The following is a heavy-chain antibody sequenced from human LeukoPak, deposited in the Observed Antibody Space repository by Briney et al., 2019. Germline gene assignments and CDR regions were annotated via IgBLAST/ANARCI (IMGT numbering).Heavy chain of an antibody. V-gene: IGHV3-48*01. CDR3: AREGYYGSGLYYYYYMDV. CDR1: GFTFSTYT. D-gene: IGHD3-10*01. Sequence: GGSLRLSCAASGFTFSTYTMNWVRQAPGKGLEWVSYISSRSSTIYYADSVKGRFTISRDNAKNSLYLQMNSLRAEDTAVYYCAREGYYGSGLYYYYYMDVWGKGTTVTVSS. J-gene: IGHJ6*03. CDR2: ISSRSSTI.